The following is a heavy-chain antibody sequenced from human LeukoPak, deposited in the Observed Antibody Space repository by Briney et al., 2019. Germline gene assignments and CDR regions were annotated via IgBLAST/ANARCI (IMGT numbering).Heavy chain of an antibody. CDR2: INPNSGDT. J-gene: IGHJ4*02. CDR3: ARWDGYSSSPDY. CDR1: GYTFTSYD. D-gene: IGHD6-13*01. Sequence: ASVKVSCKASGYTFTSYDINWVRQAPGQGLEWMGWINPNSGDTGYAQKFQGRVTMTRDMSISTIYMELTRLRSDDTALYYCARWDGYSSSPDYWGQGTLVTVSS. V-gene: IGHV1-2*02.